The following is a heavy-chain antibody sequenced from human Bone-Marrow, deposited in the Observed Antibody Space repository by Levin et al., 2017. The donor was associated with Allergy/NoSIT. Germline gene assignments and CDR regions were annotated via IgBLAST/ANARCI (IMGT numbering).Heavy chain of an antibody. CDR1: GFIFSDYG. Sequence: GGSLRLSCAASGFIFSDYGMTWVRQAPGKGLEWVSGISGTGESKQYADSVKGRFAISRDNPRNTLNLQMNSLKVEDTAVYYCAKGNSGWFQEQDYWGQGILVTVSS. V-gene: IGHV3-23*01. CDR2: ISGTGESK. J-gene: IGHJ4*02. D-gene: IGHD6-19*01. CDR3: AKGNSGWFQEQDY.